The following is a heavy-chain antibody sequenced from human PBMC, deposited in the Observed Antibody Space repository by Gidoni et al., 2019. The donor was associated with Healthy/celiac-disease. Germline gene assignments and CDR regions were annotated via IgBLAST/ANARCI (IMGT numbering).Heavy chain of an antibody. D-gene: IGHD3-3*01. Sequence: EVQLVESGGGLVKPGGSLRLSCAASGFTFSSYSLNWVRQAPGKGLEWVSSISSSSSYIYYADSVKGRFTISRDNAKNSLYLQMNSLRAEDTAVYYCATIPTTIFWSGYDTGHFDYWGQGTLVTVSS. V-gene: IGHV3-21*01. CDR3: ATIPTTIFWSGYDTGHFDY. CDR1: GFTFSSYS. CDR2: ISSSSSYI. J-gene: IGHJ4*02.